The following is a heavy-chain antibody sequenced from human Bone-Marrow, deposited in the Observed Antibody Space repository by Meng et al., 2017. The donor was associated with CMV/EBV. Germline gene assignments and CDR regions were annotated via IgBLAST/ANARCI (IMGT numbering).Heavy chain of an antibody. CDR1: GFSFSEYR. J-gene: IGHJ6*02. D-gene: IGHD2-2*01. CDR2: IDVSGATM. Sequence: GESLKISCAASGFSFSEYRMNWARQAPGKGLEWVSYIDVSGATMYYADSVKGRFTISRDNADNSLFLQMNSLRADDTAVYYCARDPFYCSSTSCYGLDYGMDVWGQGTTVTVSS. V-gene: IGHV3-48*04. CDR3: ARDPFYCSSTSCYGLDYGMDV.